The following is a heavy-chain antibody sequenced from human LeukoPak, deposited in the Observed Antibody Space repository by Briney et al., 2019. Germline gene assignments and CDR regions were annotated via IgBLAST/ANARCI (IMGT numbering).Heavy chain of an antibody. D-gene: IGHD3-10*01. CDR2: INWNGGST. Sequence: GGSLRLSCAASGFTFDDYGMSWVRQAPGKGLEWVSGINWNGGSTGYADSVKGRFTISRDNSKNTLYLQMNSLRAEDTAVYYCAKDLGIWFGELLSLPLDDWGQGTLVTVSS. J-gene: IGHJ4*02. CDR1: GFTFDDYG. V-gene: IGHV3-20*04. CDR3: AKDLGIWFGELLSLPLDD.